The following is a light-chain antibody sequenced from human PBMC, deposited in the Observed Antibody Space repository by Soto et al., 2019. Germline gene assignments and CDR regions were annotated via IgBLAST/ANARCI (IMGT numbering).Light chain of an antibody. J-gene: IGLJ2*01. Sequence: QSALTQPPSASGSPGQSVTISCTGTSSDIGGYNYISWYQQHPGKAPKLMIYEVSKRHSGVPDRFSASKSGNTASLTVSGLQAEDEADYYCASYAVSNVVFGGGTKLTVL. V-gene: IGLV2-8*01. CDR1: SSDIGGYNY. CDR3: ASYAVSNVV. CDR2: EVS.